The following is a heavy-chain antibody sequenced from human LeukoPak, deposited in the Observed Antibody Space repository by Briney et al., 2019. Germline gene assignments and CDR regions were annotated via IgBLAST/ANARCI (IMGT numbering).Heavy chain of an antibody. D-gene: IGHD1-7*01. CDR2: INYSGST. J-gene: IGHJ5*02. V-gene: IGHV4-34*01. CDR1: GGSFSGYY. CDR3: ARGRGITGTTDSNWFDP. Sequence: SETLSLTCAVYGGSFSGYYWSWIRQPPGKGLEWIGEINYSGSTNYNPSLKSRVTISVDTSKNQFSLKLSSVTAADTAVYYCARGRGITGTTDSNWFDPWGQGTLVTVSS.